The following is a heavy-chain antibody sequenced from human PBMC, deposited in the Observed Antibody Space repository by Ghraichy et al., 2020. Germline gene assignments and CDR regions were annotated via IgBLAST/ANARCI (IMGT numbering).Heavy chain of an antibody. D-gene: IGHD3-10*01. Sequence: WVSTISGSGGTTYYADSVKGRFTISRDNSKNTLYLQMNSLRAEDTAVYYCAKDSGSGPYDFDIWGQWIMIT. V-gene: IGHV3-23*01. CDR2: ISGSGGTT. CDR3: AKDSGSGPYDFDI. J-gene: IGHJ3*02.